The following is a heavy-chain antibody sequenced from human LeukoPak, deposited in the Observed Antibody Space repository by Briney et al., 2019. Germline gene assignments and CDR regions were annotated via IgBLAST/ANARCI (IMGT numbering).Heavy chain of an antibody. D-gene: IGHD1-26*01. CDR2: IWYDGSNK. V-gene: IGHV3-33*01. CDR3: ARDHSGSYGMDV. J-gene: IGHJ6*02. CDR1: GFTFSSYG. Sequence: GGSLRLSCAASGFTFSSYGMHWVRQAPGKGLEWVAVIWYDGSNKYYADPVKGRFTISRDNSKNTLYLQMNSLRAEDTAVYYCARDHSGSYGMDVWGQGTTVTVSS.